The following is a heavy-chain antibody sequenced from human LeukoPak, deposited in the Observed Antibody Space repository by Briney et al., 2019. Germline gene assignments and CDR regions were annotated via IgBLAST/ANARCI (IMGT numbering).Heavy chain of an antibody. V-gene: IGHV1-18*01. CDR3: ARHGSSMVRGSYYYYYYMDV. D-gene: IGHD3-10*01. J-gene: IGHJ6*03. CDR2: ISAYNGNT. Sequence: ASVKVSCKASGYTFTSYGISWVRQAPGQGLEWMGWISAYNGNTNYAQKLQGRVTMTTDTSTSTAYMELRSLRSDDTAVYYCARHGSSMVRGSYYYYYYMDVWGKGTTVTISS. CDR1: GYTFTSYG.